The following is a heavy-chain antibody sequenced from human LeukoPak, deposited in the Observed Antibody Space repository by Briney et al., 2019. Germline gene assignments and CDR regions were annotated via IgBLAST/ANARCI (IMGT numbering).Heavy chain of an antibody. Sequence: SQTLSLTCTVSGGSISSGSYYWSWIRQPAGKGLEWIGRIYTSGSTNYNPSLKSRVTISVDTSKNQFSLKLSSVTAADTAVYYCARRITMVRAKEDWFDPWGQGTLVTVSS. J-gene: IGHJ5*02. CDR2: IYTSGST. V-gene: IGHV4-61*02. CDR3: ARRITMVRAKEDWFDP. CDR1: GGSISSGSYY. D-gene: IGHD3-10*01.